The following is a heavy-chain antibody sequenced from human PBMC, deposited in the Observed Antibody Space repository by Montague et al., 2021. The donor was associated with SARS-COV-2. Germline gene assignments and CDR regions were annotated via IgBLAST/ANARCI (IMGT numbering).Heavy chain of an antibody. Sequence: SLSFSASGFPFNTYTMTWVRQAPGKGLEWVSSIFGSGAGTYYADSVHGRFTISRDNSKSTLYLQLHGLRAEDTAVYYCAKNGGSGALVYWYFDLWGRDTPVAVSS. CDR3: AKNGGSGALVYWYFDL. CDR1: GFPFNTYT. CDR2: IFGSGAGT. J-gene: IGHJ2*01. V-gene: IGHV3-23*01. D-gene: IGHD2-8*01.